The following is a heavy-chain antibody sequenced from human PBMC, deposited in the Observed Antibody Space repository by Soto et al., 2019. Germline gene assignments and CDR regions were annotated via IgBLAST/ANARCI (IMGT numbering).Heavy chain of an antibody. CDR1: GFTFSSYA. V-gene: IGHV3-23*01. J-gene: IGHJ6*03. CDR3: AKTPNYYYHYYMDV. CDR2: ISGSGGST. Sequence: GGSLRLSCAASGFTFSSYAMSWVRQAPGKGLEWVSAISGSGGSTYYADSVKGRFTISRDNSKNTLYLQMNSLRAEATAVYYCAKTPNYYYHYYMDVWGKGTTVTVSS. D-gene: IGHD7-27*01.